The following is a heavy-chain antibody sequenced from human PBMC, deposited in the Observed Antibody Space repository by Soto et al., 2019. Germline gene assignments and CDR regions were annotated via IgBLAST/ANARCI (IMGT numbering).Heavy chain of an antibody. CDR3: ARDSQPYYYDSSGYYP. CDR2: IYTSRST. Sequence: SETLSLTGTVSGGSISSYYWSWIRQPAGKGLEWIGRIYTSRSTNYNPSLKSRVTMSVDTSKNQFSLKLSSVTAADTAVYYCARDSQPYYYDSSGYYPWGQGTLVTVSS. V-gene: IGHV4-4*07. CDR1: GGSISSYY. J-gene: IGHJ5*02. D-gene: IGHD3-22*01.